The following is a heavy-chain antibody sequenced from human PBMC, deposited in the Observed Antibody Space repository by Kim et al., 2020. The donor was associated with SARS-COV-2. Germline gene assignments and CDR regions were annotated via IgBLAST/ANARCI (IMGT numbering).Heavy chain of an antibody. CDR1: GFTFSSYD. CDR2: IGTAGDT. CDR3: ARGGPLRWSVYGMDV. Sequence: GGSLRLSCAASGFTFSSYDMHWVRQATGKGLEWVSAIGTAGDTYYPGSVKGRFTISRENAKNSLYLQMNSLRAGDTAVYYCARGGPLRWSVYGMDVWGQGTTVTVSS. D-gene: IGHD4-17*01. V-gene: IGHV3-13*04. J-gene: IGHJ6*02.